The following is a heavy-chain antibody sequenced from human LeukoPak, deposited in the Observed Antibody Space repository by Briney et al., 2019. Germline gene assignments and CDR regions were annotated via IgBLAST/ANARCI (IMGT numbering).Heavy chain of an antibody. Sequence: ASVKVSCKASGYTFTSYGISWVRQAPGQRLEWMGWINAGNGNTKYSQKFQGRVTITRDTSASTAYMELSSLRSEDTAVYYCARVVKGANYFDYWGQGTLVTVSS. V-gene: IGHV1-3*01. CDR1: GYTFTSYG. D-gene: IGHD3-22*01. J-gene: IGHJ4*02. CDR3: ARVVKGANYFDY. CDR2: INAGNGNT.